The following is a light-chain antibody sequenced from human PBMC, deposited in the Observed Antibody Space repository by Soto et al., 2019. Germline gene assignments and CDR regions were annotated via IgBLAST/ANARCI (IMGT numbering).Light chain of an antibody. Sequence: QSALTQPPSASGSPGQSVTISCTGSNSDIGGYDFVSWYQQHPGKAPKLIIYDVTKWPSGVPDRFSGSKSGNTASLTVSGLQAEDEADYYCSSYAGSNNLGFGGGTKVTVL. CDR3: SSYAGSNNLG. J-gene: IGLJ2*01. CDR1: NSDIGGYDF. V-gene: IGLV2-8*01. CDR2: DVT.